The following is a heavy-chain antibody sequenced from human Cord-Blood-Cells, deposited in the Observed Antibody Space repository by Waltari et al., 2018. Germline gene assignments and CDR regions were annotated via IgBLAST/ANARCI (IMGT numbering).Heavy chain of an antibody. V-gene: IGHV3-9*01. Sequence: EVQLVESGGGLVQPGRSLRLSCAASGFTFDDYAMHWVRQAPGKGLEWVSGISWNSGSIGYADSVKGRFTISRDNAKNSLYLQMNSLRAEDTALYYCAKGLYSSSSYWGQGTLVTVSS. J-gene: IGHJ4*02. CDR3: AKGLYSSSSY. CDR2: ISWNSGSI. D-gene: IGHD6-13*01. CDR1: GFTFDDYA.